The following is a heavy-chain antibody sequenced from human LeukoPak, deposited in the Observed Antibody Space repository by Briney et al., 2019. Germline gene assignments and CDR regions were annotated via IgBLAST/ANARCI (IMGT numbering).Heavy chain of an antibody. CDR1: GDSISSYY. D-gene: IGHD3-10*01. J-gene: IGHJ5*02. V-gene: IGHV4-59*01. Sequence: PSETLSLTCTVSGDSISSYYWSWIRQPPGKGLEWIGYIYYSGSTNYNPSLKSRVTISVDTSKNQFSLKLKSVTAADTAVYYCARAGAWQIDPWGQGTLVTVSS. CDR3: ARAGAWQIDP. CDR2: IYYSGST.